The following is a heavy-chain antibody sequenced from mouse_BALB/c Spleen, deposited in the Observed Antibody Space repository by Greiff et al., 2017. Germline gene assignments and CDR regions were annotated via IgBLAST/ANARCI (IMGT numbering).Heavy chain of an antibody. V-gene: IGHV5-12-2*01. D-gene: IGHD2-4*01. CDR2: ISNGGGST. CDR3: ARYYDGFAY. CDR1: GFTFSSYT. Sequence: DVKLVESGGGLVKPGGSLKLSCAASGFTFSSYTMSWVRQTPEKRLEWVAYISNGGGSTYYPDTVKGRFTISRDNAKNTLYLQMSSLKSEDTAMYYCARYYDGFAYWGQGTLVTVSA. J-gene: IGHJ3*01.